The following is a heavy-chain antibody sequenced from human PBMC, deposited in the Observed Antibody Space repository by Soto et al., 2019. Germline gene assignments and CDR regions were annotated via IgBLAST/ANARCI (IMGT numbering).Heavy chain of an antibody. D-gene: IGHD6-19*01. V-gene: IGHV3-33*01. CDR2: IWYDGSNE. J-gene: IGHJ6*02. CDR3: ARDDVPGRAVAIYGMDI. Sequence: LRLSCAARGFTVSKYGMHWVRQAPGKGLEWVAVIWYDGSNEYYADSVKGRFTISRDNSKNTLYLQMNSLRAEDTAVYYCARDDVPGRAVAIYGMDIWGQGTTVTVSS. CDR1: GFTVSKYG.